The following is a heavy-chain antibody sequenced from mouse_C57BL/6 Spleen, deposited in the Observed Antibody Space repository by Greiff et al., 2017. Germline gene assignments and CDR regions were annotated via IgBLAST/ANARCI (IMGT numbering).Heavy chain of an antibody. V-gene: IGHV1-69*01. CDR2: IDPSDSYT. D-gene: IGHD2-4*01. J-gene: IGHJ3*01. Sequence: VQLQQPGAELVMPGASVKLSCKASGYTFTSYWMHWVKQRPGQGLEWIGEIDPSDSYTNYNQKFKGKSTLTVDKSSSTAYMQLSSLTSEDSAVYYCARGGLGGFGYWGQGTLVTVSA. CDR3: ARGGLGGFGY. CDR1: GYTFTSYW.